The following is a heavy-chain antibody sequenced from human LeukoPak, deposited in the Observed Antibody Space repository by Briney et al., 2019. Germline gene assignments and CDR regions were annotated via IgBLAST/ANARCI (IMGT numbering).Heavy chain of an antibody. CDR3: ASQILTGATYSDY. Sequence: GGSLRLSCAASGLTFSSYGMNWVRQAPGKGLEWVSSISSSSSYIYYADSVKGRFTISRDNAKNSLYLQMNSLRAEDTAVYYCASQILTGATYSDYWGQGTLVTVSS. CDR2: ISSSSSYI. CDR1: GLTFSSYG. D-gene: IGHD3-9*01. V-gene: IGHV3-21*01. J-gene: IGHJ4*02.